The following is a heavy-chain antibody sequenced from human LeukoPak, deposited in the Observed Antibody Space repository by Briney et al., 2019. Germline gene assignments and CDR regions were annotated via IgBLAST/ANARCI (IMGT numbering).Heavy chain of an antibody. CDR1: GFTFSSYA. CDR2: IRDSGSST. CDR3: AKYGPQDSGSSHFDY. V-gene: IGHV3-23*01. J-gene: IGHJ4*02. Sequence: GGALRLSCAASGFTFSSYAMSWVRQAPGKGLEWVSAIRDSGSSTHYADSVKGRFTTSGDNFKNTLFLQMNSLRAEDTAIYYCAKYGPQDSGSSHFDYWGQGALVTVSS. D-gene: IGHD1-26*01.